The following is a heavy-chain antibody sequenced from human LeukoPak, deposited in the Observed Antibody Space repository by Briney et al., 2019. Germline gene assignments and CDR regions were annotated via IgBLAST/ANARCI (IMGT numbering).Heavy chain of an antibody. J-gene: IGHJ4*02. Sequence: GGSLRLSCTASGCTFSSYGMQWVRQAPGKGLEWVACIRYDENTKYYANSVKGRFTVSRDNSEYTLFLQMNSLRAKDTAVYYCAKENTRDGYRHFHYWGQGTLVTVSS. D-gene: IGHD5-24*01. CDR3: AKENTRDGYRHFHY. CDR1: GCTFSSYG. CDR2: IRYDENTK. V-gene: IGHV3-30*02.